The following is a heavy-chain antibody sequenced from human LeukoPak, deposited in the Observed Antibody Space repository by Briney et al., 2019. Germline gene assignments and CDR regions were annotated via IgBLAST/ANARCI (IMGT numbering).Heavy chain of an antibody. CDR2: ISAYNGNT. J-gene: IGHJ6*02. D-gene: IGHD2-2*01. Sequence: ASVKVSCKASGYTFISYDISWVRRAPGQGLEWMGWISAYNGNTNYAQKVQGRVTMTTDTSTSTAYMELRSLISDDTAVYYCARVERGYCSSTRCYGAGYNYYDGMDVWGQGTTVTVSS. CDR1: GYTFISYD. CDR3: ARVERGYCSSTRCYGAGYNYYDGMDV. V-gene: IGHV1-18*01.